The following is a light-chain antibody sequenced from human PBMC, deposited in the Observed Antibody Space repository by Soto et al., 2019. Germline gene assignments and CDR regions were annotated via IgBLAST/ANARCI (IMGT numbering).Light chain of an antibody. CDR1: QSLLHSNGYNY. V-gene: IGKV2-28*01. Sequence: DIVMTQSPLSLPVTPGEPASTSCRSSQSLLHSNGYNYLDWYLQKPGQSPQLLIYLGSNRASGVPDRFSGSGSGTDFTLKIGRVEAEDVGVYYCMQALQTPITFGQGTRLEIK. CDR2: LGS. CDR3: MQALQTPIT. J-gene: IGKJ5*01.